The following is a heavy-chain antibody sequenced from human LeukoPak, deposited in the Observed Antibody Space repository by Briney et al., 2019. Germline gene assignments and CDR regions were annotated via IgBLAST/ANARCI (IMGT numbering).Heavy chain of an antibody. CDR2: IYTSGCT. CDR3: AREVNYYDILTGYSSHDAFDI. Sequence: SETLSLTCTVSGGSISSYYWSWIRQPAGKGLEWIGRIYTSGCTNYSPSLKSRVTMSVDTSKNQFSLKLSSVTAADTAVYYCAREVNYYDILTGYSSHDAFDIWGQGTMVTVSS. CDR1: GGSISSYY. J-gene: IGHJ3*02. D-gene: IGHD3-9*01. V-gene: IGHV4-4*07.